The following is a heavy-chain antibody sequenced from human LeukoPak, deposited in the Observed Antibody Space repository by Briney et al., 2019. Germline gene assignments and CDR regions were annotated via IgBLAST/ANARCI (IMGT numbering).Heavy chain of an antibody. CDR2: INPNSGGT. CDR1: GYTFTGYY. CDR3: ARVSGNSFAVMFDY. Sequence: GASVKVSCKASGYTFTGYYMHWVRQAPGQGLEWMGWINPNSGGTNYAQKFQGRVTMTRDTSISTAYMELSRLRSDDTAVYYCARVSGNSFAVMFDYWGQGTLVTVSS. D-gene: IGHD4-23*01. V-gene: IGHV1-2*02. J-gene: IGHJ4*02.